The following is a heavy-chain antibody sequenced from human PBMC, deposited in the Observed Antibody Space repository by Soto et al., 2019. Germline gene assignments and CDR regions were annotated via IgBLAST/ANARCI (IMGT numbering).Heavy chain of an antibody. Sequence: SVKVSCKASGDTFSTFAISWVRQAPGQGLEWMGGIIPIFGTPDYAQHFPGRVTISADESTKTAYLELSSLRPEDTAVYYCARRPGITGTRASQYAMDVWGQGTTATVS. J-gene: IGHJ6*02. CDR1: GDTFSTFA. V-gene: IGHV1-69*13. CDR2: IIPIFGTP. D-gene: IGHD1-20*01. CDR3: ARRPGITGTRASQYAMDV.